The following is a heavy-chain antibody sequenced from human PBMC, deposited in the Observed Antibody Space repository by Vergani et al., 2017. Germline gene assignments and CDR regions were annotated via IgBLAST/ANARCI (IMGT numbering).Heavy chain of an antibody. V-gene: IGHV4-34*01. Sequence: QVQLQQWGAGLLKPSETLSLTCAVFGGSFSDFYWTWIRQPPGKGLEWIGEINHRGSTNYAPSLRSRVTMSVDPSKNQFSLKLSSVTAADTAVYYCARHAYYXDSSGYYFGYYYYYMDVWGKGTTVTVSS. CDR2: INHRGST. J-gene: IGHJ6*03. CDR3: ARHAYYXDSSGYYFGYYYYYMDV. D-gene: IGHD3-22*01. CDR1: GGSFSDFY.